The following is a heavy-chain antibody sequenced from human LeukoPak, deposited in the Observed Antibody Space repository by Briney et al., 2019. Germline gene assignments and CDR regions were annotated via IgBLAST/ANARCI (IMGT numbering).Heavy chain of an antibody. CDR2: MNPNSGNT. J-gene: IGHJ6*02. D-gene: IGHD3-9*01. V-gene: IGHV1-8*01. CDR3: ARGGYDILTGYSLFYYYGMDV. CDR1: GYTFTSYD. Sequence: ASVKVPCKASGYTFTSYDINWVRQATGQGLEWMGWMNPNSGNTGYAQKFQGRVTMTRNTSISTAYMELSSLRSEDTAVYYCARGGYDILTGYSLFYYYGMDVWGQGTTVTVSS.